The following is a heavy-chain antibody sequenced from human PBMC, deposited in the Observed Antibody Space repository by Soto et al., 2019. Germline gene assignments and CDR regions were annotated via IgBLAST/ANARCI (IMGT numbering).Heavy chain of an antibody. V-gene: IGHV3-23*01. Sequence: PGGSMRLSCAASGVTFSSYAMSWVRKAPGKGLEWVSAISGSGGSTYYADSVKGRFTISRDNSKNTLYLQMNSLRAEDTAVYYCAKMSSSSFFMDVWGQGTTVTVSS. D-gene: IGHD6-13*01. CDR3: AKMSSSSFFMDV. CDR2: ISGSGGST. CDR1: GVTFSSYA. J-gene: IGHJ6*02.